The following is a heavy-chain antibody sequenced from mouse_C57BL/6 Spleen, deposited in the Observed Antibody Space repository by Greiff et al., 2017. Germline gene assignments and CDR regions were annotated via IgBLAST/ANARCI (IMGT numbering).Heavy chain of an antibody. V-gene: IGHV5-9-1*02. D-gene: IGHD1-1*02. CDR3: TRDHYDYYAMDY. Sequence: EVKVVESGEGLVKPGGSLKLSCAASGFTFSSYAMSWVRQTPEKRLEWVAYISSGGDYIYYVDTVKGRFTISRDNARNTLYLQMSSLKSVDTAMYYCTRDHYDYYAMDYWGQGTSVTVSS. J-gene: IGHJ4*01. CDR2: ISSGGDYI. CDR1: GFTFSSYA.